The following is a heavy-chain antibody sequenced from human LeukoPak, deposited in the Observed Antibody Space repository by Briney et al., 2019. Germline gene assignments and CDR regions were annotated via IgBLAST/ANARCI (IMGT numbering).Heavy chain of an antibody. J-gene: IGHJ4*02. V-gene: IGHV3-7*01. CDR1: GFTFSNYW. CDR3: ARRTSEMNYLDY. CDR2: IKQDGSEK. Sequence: QSGGSLRLSCAASGFTFSNYWMFWARQAPGKGPEWVANIKQDGSEKYYVDSVKGRFTISRDNAKNSLYLQMNSLRVEDTAVYYCARRTSEMNYLDYWGQGTLVTVSS. D-gene: IGHD1-1*01.